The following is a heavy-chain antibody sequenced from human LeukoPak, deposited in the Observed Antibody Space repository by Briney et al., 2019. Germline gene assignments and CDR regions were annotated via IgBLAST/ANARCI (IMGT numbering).Heavy chain of an antibody. Sequence: PGGSLRLSCAASGFTFRSHGMHWVRQAPGKGLEWVAVIWYDASNVYYADSVKGRFTISRDNSRNTLFLQMNSLRVEDTAVYYCAVWNDERRLDYWGQGTLVTVSP. CDR2: IWYDASNV. D-gene: IGHD1-1*01. J-gene: IGHJ4*02. CDR1: GFTFRSHG. CDR3: AVWNDERRLDY. V-gene: IGHV3-33*01.